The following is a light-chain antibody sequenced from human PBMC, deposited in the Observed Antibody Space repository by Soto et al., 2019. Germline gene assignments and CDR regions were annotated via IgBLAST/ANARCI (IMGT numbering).Light chain of an antibody. Sequence: DIQMTQSPSTLSASVGDRVTVTCRASQTIGSWLAWYQQKPGRAPKLLIFDASSLESGGLSRFSGNGSGTEFTLTISGMQPDDFASYYCQQYNSYAGMFGQGTKVDIK. CDR1: QTIGSW. V-gene: IGKV1-5*01. J-gene: IGKJ1*01. CDR2: DAS. CDR3: QQYNSYAGM.